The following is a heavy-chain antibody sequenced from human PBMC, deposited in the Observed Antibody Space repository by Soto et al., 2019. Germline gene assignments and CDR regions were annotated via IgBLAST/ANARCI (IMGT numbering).Heavy chain of an antibody. V-gene: IGHV1-46*03. CDR1: GYTLTSYY. D-gene: IGHD3-22*01. J-gene: IGHJ4*02. Sequence: GASVKVPCKASGYTLTSYYMHWVRQAPGQGLEWMGIINPSGGSTSYAQKFQGRVTMTRDTSTSTVYMELSSLRSEDTAVYYCARDRSAVITLSYFDYWGQGTLVTVSS. CDR2: INPSGGST. CDR3: ARDRSAVITLSYFDY.